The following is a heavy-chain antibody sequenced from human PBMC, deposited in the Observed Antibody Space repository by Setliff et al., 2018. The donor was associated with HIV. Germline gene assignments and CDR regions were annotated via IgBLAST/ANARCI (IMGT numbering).Heavy chain of an antibody. D-gene: IGHD3-16*01. CDR3: AREFIGDAFDI. J-gene: IGHJ3*02. Sequence: TSETLSLTCTVSGVSISSGIFQWSWIRQPAGKGLEWIVRISTTGSTKSNPFLKSRVTISVDTSKNQFSLKLTSVTAADTAVYFCAREFIGDAFDIWGQGTMVTVSS. CDR2: ISTTGST. V-gene: IGHV4-61*02. CDR1: GVSISSGIFQ.